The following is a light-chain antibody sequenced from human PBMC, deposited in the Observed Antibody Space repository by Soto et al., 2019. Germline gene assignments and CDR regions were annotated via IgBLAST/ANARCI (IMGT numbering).Light chain of an antibody. CDR1: QGIGSW. CDR3: QHANSFPLT. Sequence: DIQMTQSPSSVSASVGDRVTITCRASQGIGSWLAWYRQKPVKAPKLLIYAASSLQSGGPSRFSGGGSGTVFTLTISSLQPEDFATYYCQHANSFPLTFGGGNKVEIK. CDR2: AAS. J-gene: IGKJ4*01. V-gene: IGKV1-12*01.